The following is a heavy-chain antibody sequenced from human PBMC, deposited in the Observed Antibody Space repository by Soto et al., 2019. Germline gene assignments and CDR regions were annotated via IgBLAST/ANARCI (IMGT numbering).Heavy chain of an antibody. CDR1: GGSISSYY. Sequence: TSETLSLTCTVSGGSISSYYWSWIRQPPGKGLEWIGYIYYSGSTNYNPSLKSRVTISVDTSKNQFSLKLSSVTAADTAVYYCARRSSFRSSWFDPWGQGTLVTVSS. CDR2: IYYSGST. J-gene: IGHJ5*02. CDR3: ARRSSFRSSWFDP. V-gene: IGHV4-59*08. D-gene: IGHD6-6*01.